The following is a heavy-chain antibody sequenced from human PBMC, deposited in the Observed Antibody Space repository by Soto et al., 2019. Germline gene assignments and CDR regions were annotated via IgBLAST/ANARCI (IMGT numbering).Heavy chain of an antibody. J-gene: IGHJ4*02. D-gene: IGHD6-19*01. CDR2: IYYSGNT. CDR1: CDSISSYY. V-gene: IGHV4-59*01. CDR3: ARDRGQWSDY. Sequence: PSETLSLTCTVSCDSISSYYWSWIRQPPGKGLEWIGYIYYSGNTNYNPSLKSRVTISVDTSKNQFSLKLTSVTAADTAVYYCARDRGQWSDYWGQGTLVTVSS.